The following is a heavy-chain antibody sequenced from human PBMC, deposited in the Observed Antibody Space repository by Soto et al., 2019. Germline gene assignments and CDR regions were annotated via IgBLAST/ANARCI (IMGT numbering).Heavy chain of an antibody. V-gene: IGHV5-10-1*01. Sequence: PGESLKISCKGSGYSFTIYWISWVRQMPGKGLEWMGRIDPSDSYTNYSPSFQGHVTISADKSISTAYLQWSSLKASDTAMYYCARHPGYDFWSVKGWYYFDYWGQGTLVTVSS. J-gene: IGHJ4*02. CDR3: ARHPGYDFWSVKGWYYFDY. CDR2: IDPSDSYT. CDR1: GYSFTIYW. D-gene: IGHD3-3*01.